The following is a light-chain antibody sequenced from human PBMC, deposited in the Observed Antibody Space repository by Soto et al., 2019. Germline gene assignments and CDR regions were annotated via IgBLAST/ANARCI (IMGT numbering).Light chain of an antibody. CDR2: GVT. J-gene: IGLJ2*01. V-gene: IGLV2-14*01. CDR3: SSCTNSTTLL. CDR1: SSDIGGYNC. Sequence: QSVLTQPASVFGSPGQSITISCTGTSSDIGGYNCVAWYQQHPGKAPKLMIYGVTNRPSGVSNRFSGSKSVNTASLTISGLQTEDDADYYCSSCTNSTTLLFGGGTKVTVL.